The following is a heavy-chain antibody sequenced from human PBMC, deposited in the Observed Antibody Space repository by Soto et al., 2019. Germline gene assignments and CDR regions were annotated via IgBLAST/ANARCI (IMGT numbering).Heavy chain of an antibody. CDR1: GGTFSSYA. Sequence: SVKVSCKASGGTFSSYAISWVRQAPGQGLEWMGGIIPIFGTANYAQKFQGRVTITADESTSTAYMELSSLRSEDTAVYYCARDYDFWSGPLGLYGMDVWGQGTTVTVSS. J-gene: IGHJ6*02. V-gene: IGHV1-69*13. D-gene: IGHD3-3*01. CDR3: ARDYDFWSGPLGLYGMDV. CDR2: IIPIFGTA.